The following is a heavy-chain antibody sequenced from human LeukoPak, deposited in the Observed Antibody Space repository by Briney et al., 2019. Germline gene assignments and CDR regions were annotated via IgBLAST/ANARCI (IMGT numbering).Heavy chain of an antibody. CDR2: IYYSGST. CDR1: GGSISSGDYS. CDR3: ARDSPGIAAAGTPFRWFDP. J-gene: IGHJ5*02. V-gene: IGHV4-30-2*01. Sequence: SETLSLTCAVSGGSISSGDYSWSWIRQPPGKGLEWIGYIYYSGSTYYNPSLKSRVTISVDRSKNQFSLKLSSVTAADTAVYYCARDSPGIAAAGTPFRWFDPWGQGTLVTVSS. D-gene: IGHD6-13*01.